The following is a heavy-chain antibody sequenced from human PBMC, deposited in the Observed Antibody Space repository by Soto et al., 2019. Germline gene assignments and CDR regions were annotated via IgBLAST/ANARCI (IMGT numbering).Heavy chain of an antibody. V-gene: IGHV3-23*01. Sequence: EVQLLESGGGLVQPGGSLRLSCAASGFTFSSYAMNWVRQAPGKGLEWVSVISGSGGSTYYADSVKGRFTISRDNSKNTLXXXMNSLRAEDTAVYYCARRGPGTYFDYWGQGTLVTVSS. D-gene: IGHD6-13*01. CDR2: ISGSGGST. CDR3: ARRGPGTYFDY. CDR1: GFTFSSYA. J-gene: IGHJ4*02.